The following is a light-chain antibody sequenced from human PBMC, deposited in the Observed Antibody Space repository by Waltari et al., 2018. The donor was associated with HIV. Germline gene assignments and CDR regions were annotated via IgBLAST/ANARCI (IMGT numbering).Light chain of an antibody. CDR2: DVT. Sequence: QSALTQPASVSGSPGQSITISCTGTSSDVGNYNYVSWYQQHPGKAPKLMIYDVTKRPSGIADRFSGSKSGNTASLTISGLQAEDEADYYCCSYAGSSTFFGTGTKVTVL. V-gene: IGLV2-23*02. CDR1: SSDVGNYNY. J-gene: IGLJ1*01. CDR3: CSYAGSSTF.